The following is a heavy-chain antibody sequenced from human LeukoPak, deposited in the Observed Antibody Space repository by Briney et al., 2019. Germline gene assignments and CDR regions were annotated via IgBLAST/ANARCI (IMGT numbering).Heavy chain of an antibody. J-gene: IGHJ3*02. CDR3: ARVSPYYGSGSYPAFDI. D-gene: IGHD3-10*01. V-gene: IGHV4-4*02. CDR1: GDSISSSNW. CDR2: IYHSGST. Sequence: SETLSLTCAVSGDSISSSNWWSWVRQPPGKGLEWIGEIYHSGSTNYSPSLKSRVTISVDKSKNQFSLKLSSVTAADTAVYYCARVSPYYGSGSYPAFDIWGQGTMVTVSS.